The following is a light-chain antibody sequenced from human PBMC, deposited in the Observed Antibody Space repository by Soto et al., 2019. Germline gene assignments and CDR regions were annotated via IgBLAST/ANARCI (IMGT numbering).Light chain of an antibody. CDR3: SSYTSSSTLL. CDR1: SSDVGGYNY. Sequence: QSVLTQPASVSESPGQSITISCTGTSSDVGGYNYVSWYQQHPGKAPKLMIYEVSYRPSGVSNRFSGSKSGNTASLTISGLQAEDEADYYCSSYTSSSTLLFGGGTKLTVL. J-gene: IGLJ2*01. V-gene: IGLV2-14*01. CDR2: EVS.